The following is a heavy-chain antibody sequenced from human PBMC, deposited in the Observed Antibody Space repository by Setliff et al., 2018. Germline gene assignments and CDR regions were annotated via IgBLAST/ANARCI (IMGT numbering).Heavy chain of an antibody. D-gene: IGHD6-6*01. J-gene: IGHJ4*02. CDR3: AKGPRYDSSYYFDY. CDR1: GFTFSSYA. V-gene: IGHV3-23*01. CDR2: ISGSGGST. Sequence: GGSLRLSCAASGFTFSSYAMSWVRQAPGKGLEWVSAISGSGGSTYYADSVKGRFTISRDNSKNTLYLQMNSLRAEDTALYYCAKGPRYDSSYYFDYWGQGTLVTVSS.